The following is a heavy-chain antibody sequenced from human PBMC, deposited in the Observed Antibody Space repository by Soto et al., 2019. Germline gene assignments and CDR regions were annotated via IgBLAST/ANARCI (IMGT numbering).Heavy chain of an antibody. CDR1: GGTFSSYA. J-gene: IGHJ4*02. D-gene: IGHD5-18*01. Sequence: QVQLVQSGADVKKPGTSVKVSCKASGGTFSSYAIRWVRQAPGQGLEWMGGIITIFGTENYAQKFKGRVTITADESTSTAFREVRRLRSEDTAVYYCATLNVDAGTAGGYWGQGTLVTVSS. CDR2: IITIFGTE. V-gene: IGHV1-69*01. CDR3: ATLNVDAGTAGGY.